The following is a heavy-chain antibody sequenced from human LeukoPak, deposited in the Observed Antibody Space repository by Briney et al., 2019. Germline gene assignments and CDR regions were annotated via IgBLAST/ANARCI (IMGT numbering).Heavy chain of an antibody. J-gene: IGHJ4*02. Sequence: PSQTLSLTCTVSGGSISSGGYYWRWTRQPPGKGLEWLGYINYSGSTSYNPSLKSRVTISVDTAKNQFSLKVSSVTAADTAVYYCARAPVGFCSGGTCKRYFDYWGQGALVTVSS. CDR1: GGSISSGGYY. CDR2: INYSGST. V-gene: IGHV4-30-4*01. CDR3: ARAPVGFCSGGTCKRYFDY. D-gene: IGHD2-15*01.